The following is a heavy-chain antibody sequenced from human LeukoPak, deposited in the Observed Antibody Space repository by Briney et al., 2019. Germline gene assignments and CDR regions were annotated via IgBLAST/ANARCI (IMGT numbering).Heavy chain of an antibody. D-gene: IGHD3-22*01. Sequence: GGSLRLSCAASGFTFSSYGMSWVRQAPGKGLEWVSAISGSGGSTYYADSVKGRFTISRDNSKNTLYLQMNSLKDEDTAVYYCAKDWYYDRSTPYDYWGQGNLVTVSS. CDR1: GFTFSSYG. V-gene: IGHV3-23*01. CDR3: AKDWYYDRSTPYDY. CDR2: ISGSGGST. J-gene: IGHJ4*02.